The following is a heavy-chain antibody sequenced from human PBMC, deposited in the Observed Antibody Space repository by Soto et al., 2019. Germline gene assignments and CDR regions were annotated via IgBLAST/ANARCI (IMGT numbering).Heavy chain of an antibody. Sequence: ASVKVSCKASGYTFTNYGFSWVRQAPGQGLQWVGWISAYNGDTNYAQRFQGRVTITRDTSASTAYMELSSLRSEDTAVYYCARGGSLYWYFDFWGRGTLVTVSS. CDR1: GYTFTNYG. D-gene: IGHD1-26*01. CDR3: ARGGSLYWYFDF. J-gene: IGHJ2*01. CDR2: ISAYNGDT. V-gene: IGHV1-18*01.